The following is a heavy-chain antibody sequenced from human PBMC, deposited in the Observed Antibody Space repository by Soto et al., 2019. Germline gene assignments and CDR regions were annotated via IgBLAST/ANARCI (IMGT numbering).Heavy chain of an antibody. J-gene: IGHJ6*02. V-gene: IGHV1-69*01. D-gene: IGHD3-22*01. CDR3: ASPLYDSSGYAHWGVYYYYYGMDV. Sequence: QVQLVQSGAEVKKPGSSVKVSCKASGGTFSSYAISWVRQAPGQGLEWMGGIIPIFGTANYAQKFQGRVTSTADESTSTAYMELSSLRSEDTAVYYCASPLYDSSGYAHWGVYYYYYGMDVWGQGTTVTVSS. CDR1: GGTFSSYA. CDR2: IIPIFGTA.